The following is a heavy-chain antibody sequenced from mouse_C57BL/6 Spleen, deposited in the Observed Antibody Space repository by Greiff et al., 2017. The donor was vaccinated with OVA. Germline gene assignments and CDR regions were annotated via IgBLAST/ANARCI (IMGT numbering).Heavy chain of an antibody. CDR3: ARGGLYYGSMNAMDY. CDR2: IDPSDSET. D-gene: IGHD1-1*01. Sequence: QVQLQQPGAELVRPGSSVKLSCKASGYTFTSYWMHWVKQRPIQGLEWIGNIDPSDSETHYNQKFKDKATLTVDKSSSTAYMQLSSLTSEDSAVYYCARGGLYYGSMNAMDYWGQGTSVTVSS. CDR1: GYTFTSYW. V-gene: IGHV1-52*01. J-gene: IGHJ4*01.